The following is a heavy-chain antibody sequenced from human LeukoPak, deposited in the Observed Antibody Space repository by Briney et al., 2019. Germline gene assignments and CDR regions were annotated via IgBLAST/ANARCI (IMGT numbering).Heavy chain of an antibody. CDR1: GFTFSSYA. CDR2: ISVNGRTT. Sequence: GGSLRLSCAASGFTFSSYAMSWVRQAPGKGLEWVSSISVNGRTTYYADSVKGRFTISRDSSKNTLYLQMNSLRAEDAAIYYCAKVFGGTYGGDYWGQGTLVTVSS. V-gene: IGHV3-23*01. J-gene: IGHJ4*02. D-gene: IGHD1-26*01. CDR3: AKVFGGTYGGDY.